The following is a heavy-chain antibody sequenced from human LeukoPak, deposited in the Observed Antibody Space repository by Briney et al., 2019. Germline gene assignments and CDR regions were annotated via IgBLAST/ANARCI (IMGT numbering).Heavy chain of an antibody. J-gene: IGHJ5*02. CDR3: ARGKWHTKANFEGCCFDP. V-gene: IGHV4-61*01. D-gene: IGHD2-8*01. CDR2: INHSGST. Sequence: SETLSLTCTVSGDSVSSGSYYWSWIRQPPEKGLEWIGEINHSGSTNYNPSLKSRVTISVDTPKSQFSLKLSSVTAADTAVYYCARGKWHTKANFEGCCFDPWGQGTLVTVSS. CDR1: GDSVSSGSYY.